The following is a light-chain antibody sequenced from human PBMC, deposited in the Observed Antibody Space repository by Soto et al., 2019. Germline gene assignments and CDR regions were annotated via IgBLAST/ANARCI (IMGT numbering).Light chain of an antibody. V-gene: IGKV1-5*03. CDR2: KAS. Sequence: DIHMTKSPSTLSASVVYIFIITCQASQSISRGLAWYQQKPGKAPKLLIYKASTLKSGVPSRFSGSGSGTEFTLTISSLQPDDFATYYCQHYNSYSEAFGQGTKGDIK. J-gene: IGKJ1*01. CDR3: QHYNSYSEA. CDR1: QSISRG.